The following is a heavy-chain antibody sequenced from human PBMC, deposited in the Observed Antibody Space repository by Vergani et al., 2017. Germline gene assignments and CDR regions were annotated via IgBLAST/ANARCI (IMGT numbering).Heavy chain of an antibody. V-gene: IGHV3-30*02. CDR3: AKYLRDATDGLPDS. J-gene: IGHJ4*02. CDR1: GYTFRNFG. CDR2: IDKYGINT. D-gene: IGHD2-21*02. Sequence: QVQLVESAGGVVQTGGSLRLSCATSGYTFRNFGMHWIRQAPGKGMEWRTYIDKYGINTRYREAVKGRFTVSRDNSKDILYLQMDSLRSEDTALYNCAKYLRDATDGLPDSWGPGTLVIVSS.